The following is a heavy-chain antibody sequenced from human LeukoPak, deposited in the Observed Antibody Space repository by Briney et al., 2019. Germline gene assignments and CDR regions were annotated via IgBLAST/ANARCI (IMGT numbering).Heavy chain of an antibody. D-gene: IGHD5-24*01. CDR2: IYTSGST. CDR1: GYSISSGSYY. CDR3: ARDTWLQSNWYFDL. J-gene: IGHJ2*01. Sequence: SETLSLTCTVSGYSISSGSYYWSWIRQPAGKGLEWIGRIYTSGSTNYNPSLKSRVTISVDTSKNQFSLKLSSVTAADTAVYYCARDTWLQSNWYFDLWGRGTLVTVSS. V-gene: IGHV4-61*02.